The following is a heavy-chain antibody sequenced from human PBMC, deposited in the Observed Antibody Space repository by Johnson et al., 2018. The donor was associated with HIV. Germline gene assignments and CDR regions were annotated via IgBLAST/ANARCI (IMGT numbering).Heavy chain of an antibody. CDR3: ARVRYSSGWPIYAFDI. Sequence: VQLVESGGGVVQPGRSLRLSCAASGFTFSSYWMSWVRQAPGKGLEWVANIKQDGSEKYYVDSVKGRFTISRDNARNSLYLQMNSLRAEDTAVYYCARVRYSSGWPIYAFDIWGQGTVVIVSS. V-gene: IGHV3-7*01. J-gene: IGHJ3*02. CDR2: IKQDGSEK. D-gene: IGHD6-19*01. CDR1: GFTFSSYW.